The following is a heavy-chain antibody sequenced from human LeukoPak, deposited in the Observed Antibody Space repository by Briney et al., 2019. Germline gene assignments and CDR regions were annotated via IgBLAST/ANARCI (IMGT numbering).Heavy chain of an antibody. CDR2: ISGSGGST. D-gene: IGHD3-9*01. CDR1: GFTFSSYA. Sequence: GGSLRLSCAASGFTFSSYAMSWVRQAPGKGLEWVSAISGSGGSTYYADSVKGRFTISRDNSKNTLYLQMNSLRAEDTAVYYCASRCTYYDILTGGSDLGYWGQGTLVTVSS. J-gene: IGHJ4*02. V-gene: IGHV3-23*01. CDR3: ASRCTYYDILTGGSDLGY.